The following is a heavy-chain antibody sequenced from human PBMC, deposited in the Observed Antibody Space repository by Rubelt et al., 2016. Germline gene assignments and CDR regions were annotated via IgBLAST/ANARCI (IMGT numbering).Heavy chain of an antibody. V-gene: IGHV3-9*01. CDR3: AKDVRTSSSV. D-gene: IGHD6-13*01. Sequence: VRQAPGKGLEWVSGISWNSGRIGYADSVKGRFTISRDNAKNSLYLQMNSLRAEDTALYYCAKDVRTSSSVWGQGTTVTVSS. CDR2: ISWNSGRI. J-gene: IGHJ6*02.